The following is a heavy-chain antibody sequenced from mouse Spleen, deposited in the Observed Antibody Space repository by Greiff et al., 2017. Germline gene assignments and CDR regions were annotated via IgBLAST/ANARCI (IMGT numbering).Heavy chain of an antibody. D-gene: IGHD2-14*01. CDR3: TRSYYRYYFDY. Sequence: VKLQESGAELVKPGASVKLSCKASGYTFTSYYMYWVKQRPGQGLEWIGEINPSNGGTNFNEKFKSKATLTVDKSSSTAYMQLSSLTSEDSAVYYCTRSYYRYYFDYWGQGTTLTVSS. CDR2: INPSNGGT. J-gene: IGHJ2*01. V-gene: IGHV1S81*02. CDR1: GYTFTSYY.